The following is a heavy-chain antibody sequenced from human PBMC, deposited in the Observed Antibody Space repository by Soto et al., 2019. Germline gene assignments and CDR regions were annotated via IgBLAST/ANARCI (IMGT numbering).Heavy chain of an antibody. CDR1: GYTFTSYY. V-gene: IGHV1-46*01. Sequence: QVQLVQSGAEVKRPGASVKVSCKASGYTFTSYYMHWVRQAPGQGLEWMGIINPSGGSTSYEQKFQGRITITRDTSPSTVYMELSSLTSEDTAVYYCTREPIVVVVAATSEAFDIWGQGTIVTVSS. J-gene: IGHJ3*02. CDR2: INPSGGST. CDR3: TREPIVVVVAATSEAFDI. D-gene: IGHD2-15*01.